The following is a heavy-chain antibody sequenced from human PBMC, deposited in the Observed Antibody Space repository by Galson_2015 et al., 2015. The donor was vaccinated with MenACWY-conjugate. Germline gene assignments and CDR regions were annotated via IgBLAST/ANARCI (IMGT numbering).Heavy chain of an antibody. Sequence: SLRLSCAASGFTFSSYAMTWVRQAPGKGLEWVSAISGSGGSTYYADSVRGRFTISRDNSKNTLYLQMNSLGAEDTAVYYCAKAPYYDSSGYPGGYFDSWGQGTLVTVSS. D-gene: IGHD3-22*01. CDR3: AKAPYYDSSGYPGGYFDS. CDR2: ISGSGGST. V-gene: IGHV3-23*01. CDR1: GFTFSSYA. J-gene: IGHJ4*02.